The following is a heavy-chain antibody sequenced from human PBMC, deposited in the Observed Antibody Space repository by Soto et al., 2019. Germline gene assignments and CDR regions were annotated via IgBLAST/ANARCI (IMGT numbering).Heavy chain of an antibody. J-gene: IGHJ6*02. CDR3: AREYSSSSAYYGMDV. V-gene: IGHV3-21*01. D-gene: IGHD6-6*01. CDR2: ISSSSSYI. CDR1: GFTFSSYS. Sequence: PGGSLRLSCAASGFTFSSYSMNWIRQAPGKGLEWVSSISSSSSYIYYADSVKGRFTVSRDNAKNSLYLQMNSLRAEDTAVYYCAREYSSSSAYYGMDVWGQGXTVTVYS.